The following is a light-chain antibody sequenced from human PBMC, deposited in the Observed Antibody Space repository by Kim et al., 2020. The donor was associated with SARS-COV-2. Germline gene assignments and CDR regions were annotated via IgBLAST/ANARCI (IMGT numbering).Light chain of an antibody. J-gene: IGKJ2*01. CDR2: AAS. Sequence: ASVGDRVTITCRASQSISSYLNWYQQKPGKAPKLLIYAASSLQSGVPSRFSGSGSGTDFTLTISSLQPEDFATYYCQQSYSTPYTFRQGTKLEI. CDR3: QQSYSTPYT. V-gene: IGKV1-39*01. CDR1: QSISSY.